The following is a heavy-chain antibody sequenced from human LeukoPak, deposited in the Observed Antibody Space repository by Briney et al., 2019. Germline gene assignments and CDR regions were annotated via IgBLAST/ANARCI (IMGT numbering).Heavy chain of an antibody. CDR2: ISAYNGNT. D-gene: IGHD3-3*01. J-gene: IGHJ4*02. CDR1: GYTFTSYA. Sequence: GASVKVSCKASGYTFTSYAMNWVRQAPGQGLEWMGWISAYNGNTNYAQKLQGRVTMTTDTSTSTAYMELRSLRSDDTAVYYCARVTIFGVVITPHFDYWGQGTLVTVSS. V-gene: IGHV1-18*01. CDR3: ARVTIFGVVITPHFDY.